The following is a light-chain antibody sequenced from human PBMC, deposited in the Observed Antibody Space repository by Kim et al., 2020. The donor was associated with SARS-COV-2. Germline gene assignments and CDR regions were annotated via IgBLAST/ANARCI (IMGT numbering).Light chain of an antibody. V-gene: IGKV3-20*01. CDR2: GVS. CDR1: QSVSSGY. J-gene: IGKJ3*01. CDR3: QQYANSPFT. Sequence: EIVLTQSPGTLSLSPGERATLSCRASQSVSSGYLAWYQQKPGQAPRLLIYGVSSRATGIPDRFSGSGSGTDFTLTINRLEPEDFAVYYCQQYANSPFTFGPGTKVDIK.